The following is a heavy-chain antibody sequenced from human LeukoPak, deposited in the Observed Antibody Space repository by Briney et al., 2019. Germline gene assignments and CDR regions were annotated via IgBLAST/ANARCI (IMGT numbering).Heavy chain of an antibody. CDR2: INHSGST. Sequence: PSETLSLTCAVYGGSFSGYYWSWIRQPPGKGLEWLGEINHSGSTNYNPSLKSRVTISVDTSKNQFSLKLKSVTAADTAVYYCARVTGYMIEDYFDYWGQGTLVTVSS. CDR3: ARVTGYMIEDYFDY. D-gene: IGHD3-22*01. CDR1: GGSFSGYY. J-gene: IGHJ4*02. V-gene: IGHV4-34*01.